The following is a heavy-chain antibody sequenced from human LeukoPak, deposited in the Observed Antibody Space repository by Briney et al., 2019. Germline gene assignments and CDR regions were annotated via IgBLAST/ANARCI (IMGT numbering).Heavy chain of an antibody. D-gene: IGHD1-7*01. Sequence: PSETLSLTCVVPGGSISSSSYYWPWIRQSPGKGLEWIGTFSSGGSAYYNPSLTSRVSISKDTSDNQFSLRLYSVTAADTAVYYCARKQTGTVYDVWGQGTQVTVSS. CDR2: FSSGGSA. J-gene: IGHJ4*02. V-gene: IGHV4-39*07. CDR3: ARKQTGTVYDV. CDR1: GGSISSSSYY.